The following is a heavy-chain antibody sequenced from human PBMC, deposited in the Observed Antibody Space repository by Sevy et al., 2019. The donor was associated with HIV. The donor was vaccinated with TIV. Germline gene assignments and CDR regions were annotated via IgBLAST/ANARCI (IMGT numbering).Heavy chain of an antibody. CDR1: GFTFRNHA. CDR3: AKDLFEVAGYFDY. CDR2: ISARGTST. D-gene: IGHD3-3*01. Sequence: GGSLRLSCAASGFTFRNHAMSWVRQAPGKGLEWVSAISARGTSTYYTDSVKGRFTISRDDSKNTLYLQMNSLRAEDTAVYYCAKDLFEVAGYFDYWGQGALVTVSS. J-gene: IGHJ4*02. V-gene: IGHV3-23*01.